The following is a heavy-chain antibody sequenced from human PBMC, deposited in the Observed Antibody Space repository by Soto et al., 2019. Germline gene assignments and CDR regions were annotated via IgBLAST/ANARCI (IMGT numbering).Heavy chain of an antibody. V-gene: IGHV1-18*01. Sequence: ASVKVSCKASGYTFTSYGISWVRQAPGQGLEWMGWISAYNGNTNYAQKLQGRVTMTTDTSTSTAYMELRSLRSDDTAVYYCAREEGKILTGYFPAPFDYWGQGTRVTVSS. CDR1: GYTFTSYG. CDR3: AREEGKILTGYFPAPFDY. D-gene: IGHD3-9*01. CDR2: ISAYNGNT. J-gene: IGHJ4*02.